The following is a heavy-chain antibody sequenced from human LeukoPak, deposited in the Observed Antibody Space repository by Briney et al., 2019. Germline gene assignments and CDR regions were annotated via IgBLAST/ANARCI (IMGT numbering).Heavy chain of an antibody. V-gene: IGHV5-51*01. Sequence: GESLKISCKGSGYSFSNDWIGWVRQMPGKGLEWMGIIYPGDSDTRYSPSFQGQVTISAHKSISTAYLQWSSREASDPAMYYCARRGCNGGSCYGHWGQGTLVTVSS. D-gene: IGHD2-15*01. J-gene: IGHJ4*02. CDR2: IYPGDSDT. CDR3: ARRGCNGGSCYGH. CDR1: GYSFSNDW.